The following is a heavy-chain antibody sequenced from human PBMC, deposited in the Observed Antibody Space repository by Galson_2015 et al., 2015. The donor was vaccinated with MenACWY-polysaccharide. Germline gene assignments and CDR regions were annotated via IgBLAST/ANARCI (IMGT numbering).Heavy chain of an antibody. CDR1: AGSVSSLTDS. CDR2: MSSNGRA. D-gene: IGHD1-26*01. J-gene: IGHJ5*01. Sequence: ATLSLTCTVSAGSVSSLTDSWRWLRQSPGKGLEWIGYMSSNGRANRNPSLTSRVTISIDTSKNQFSLRLNSVTAADTAIYFCAREPTYSGSFGWFDSWGQGTLVTVSP. CDR3: AREPTYSGSFGWFDS. V-gene: IGHV4-61*01.